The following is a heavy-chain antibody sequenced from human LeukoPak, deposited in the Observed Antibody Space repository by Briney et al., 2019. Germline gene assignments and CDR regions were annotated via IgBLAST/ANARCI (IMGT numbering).Heavy chain of an antibody. CDR1: GYTLTELS. Sequence: GASVKVSCKVSGYTLTELSMHWVRQAPGKGREWMGGFDPEDGETIYAQKFQGRVTMTEDTSTDTAYMELSSLRSEDTAVYYCATQTLEDIVVVPAALYYFDYWGQGTLVTVSS. CDR2: FDPEDGET. J-gene: IGHJ4*02. V-gene: IGHV1-24*01. D-gene: IGHD2-2*01. CDR3: ATQTLEDIVVVPAALYYFDY.